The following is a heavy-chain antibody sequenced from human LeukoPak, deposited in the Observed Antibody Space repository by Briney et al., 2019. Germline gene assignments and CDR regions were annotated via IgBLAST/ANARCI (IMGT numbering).Heavy chain of an antibody. Sequence: GGSLRLSCSASGFTFSSYAMHWVRQAPGKGLEYVSAISSNGGSTYYADSVKGRFTISRDNSKNTLYLQMNSLRAEDTALYYCAKRVGSYYFDSWGQGTLVTVSS. V-gene: IGHV3-64*04. J-gene: IGHJ4*02. CDR2: ISSNGGST. CDR3: AKRVGSYYFDS. CDR1: GFTFSSYA. D-gene: IGHD3-10*01.